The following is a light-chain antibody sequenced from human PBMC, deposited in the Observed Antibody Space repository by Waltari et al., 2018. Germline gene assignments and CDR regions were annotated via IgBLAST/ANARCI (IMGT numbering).Light chain of an antibody. CDR2: DVS. Sequence: QSALTQPASVSGSPGRSITISCTGTSSDIGAYNYVSWYQQHPGKAPKLMIYDVSNRPSGFSNRFSGSKSGNTASLTISGLQADDEADYYCSSYTSTSTPVVFGGGTKLTVL. J-gene: IGLJ2*01. CDR3: SSYTSTSTPVV. CDR1: SSDIGAYNY. V-gene: IGLV2-14*03.